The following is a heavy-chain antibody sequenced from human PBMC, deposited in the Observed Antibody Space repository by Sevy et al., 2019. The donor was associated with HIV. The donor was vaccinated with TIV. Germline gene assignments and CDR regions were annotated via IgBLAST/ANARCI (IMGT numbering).Heavy chain of an antibody. J-gene: IGHJ5*02. CDR3: AGQAREAWGGSSVYYNVTDGFDP. V-gene: IGHV3-49*04. CDR1: GFNIADYY. Sequence: GGSLRLSCTGSGFNIADYYMTWVRQAPGKGLDWVGFIITKNHGGTPEYGTSVKGRFTISRDDSKNTINLQMHSLKTEDMGIYYGAGQAREAWGGSSVYYNVTDGFDPWGQGTLVTVSS. D-gene: IGHD3-3*01. CDR2: IITKNHGGTP.